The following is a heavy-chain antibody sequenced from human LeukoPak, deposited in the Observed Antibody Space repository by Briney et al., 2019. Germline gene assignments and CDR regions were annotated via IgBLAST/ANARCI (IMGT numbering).Heavy chain of an antibody. D-gene: IGHD1-7*01. J-gene: IGHJ6*03. CDR3: ALRITVTNRWYHDYYMGV. V-gene: IGHV1-18*01. CDR2: ISANNGNT. Sequence: GASVKVSCLATRYSYIHYVITWVRQAPGQGLEWMGWISANNGNTSYVQKFQGRLTMTTYMSTRTAYMELRSLRSDETAVYYCALRITVTNRWYHDYYMGVWGKGTTVTVSS. CDR1: RYSYIHYV.